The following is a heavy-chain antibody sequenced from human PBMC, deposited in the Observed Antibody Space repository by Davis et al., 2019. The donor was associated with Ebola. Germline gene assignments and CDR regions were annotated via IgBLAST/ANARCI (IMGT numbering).Heavy chain of an antibody. CDR3: AGQTRGPFDY. CDR2: MNPNSDNT. Sequence: AASVKVSCKASGYTFANYDIHWVRQATGQGLEWLGWMNPNSDNTGYVQMFQGRVTMTRDTSISTAYMELSSLRPEDTAIYYCAGQTRGPFDYWGQGTLVTVSS. V-gene: IGHV1-8*01. D-gene: IGHD2-2*01. CDR1: GYTFANYD. J-gene: IGHJ4*02.